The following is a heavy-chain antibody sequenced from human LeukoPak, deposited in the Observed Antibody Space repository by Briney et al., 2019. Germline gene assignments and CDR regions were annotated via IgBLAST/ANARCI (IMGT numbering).Heavy chain of an antibody. D-gene: IGHD2-21*01. V-gene: IGHV1-18*01. CDR1: GYTFISYG. Sequence: ASVKVSCKASGYTFISYGIGWVRQAPGQGLEWMGWVSPFSHETNYVEKIQGRVTMTTDRSANTAYMELRSLTSGDTAVYYCAKMGVRTLLTDIVVGPTADDYLDSWGQGALVTVSS. CDR2: VSPFSHET. CDR3: AKMGVRTLLTDIVVGPTADDYLDS. J-gene: IGHJ4*02.